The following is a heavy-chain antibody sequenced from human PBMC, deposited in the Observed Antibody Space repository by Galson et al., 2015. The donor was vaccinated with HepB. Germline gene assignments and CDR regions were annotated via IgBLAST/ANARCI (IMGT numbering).Heavy chain of an antibody. Sequence: LRLSCAASGFTFSSSGMHWVRQAPGKGLEWLAMISYDGNIRHYGDSVKGRSTISRDNSKNTLYLQMNSLTVEDTAVFYCGKEDISGWFLDYWGQGTLVTVSS. CDR1: GFTFSSSG. CDR2: ISYDGNIR. CDR3: GKEDISGWFLDY. D-gene: IGHD6-19*01. J-gene: IGHJ4*02. V-gene: IGHV3-30*18.